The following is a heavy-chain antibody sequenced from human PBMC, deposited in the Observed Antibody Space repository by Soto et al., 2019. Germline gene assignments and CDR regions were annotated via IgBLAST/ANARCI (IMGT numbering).Heavy chain of an antibody. CDR2: ILSSGRS. CDR3: ARVVRCTRSGCYYLAMDV. CDR1: GESVSSGFYY. D-gene: IGHD2-15*01. V-gene: IGHV4-61*01. J-gene: IGHJ6*02. Sequence: SETLSLTCTVCGESVSSGFYYWNWIRQAPGKGLEWIGSILSSGRSNYNPSLKSRVSMSVDTSKNQFSLRLTSVGAADSAIYYCARVVRCTRSGCYYLAMDVWGQGTTVTVSS.